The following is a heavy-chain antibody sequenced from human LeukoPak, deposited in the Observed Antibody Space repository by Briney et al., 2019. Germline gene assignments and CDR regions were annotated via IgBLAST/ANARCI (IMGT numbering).Heavy chain of an antibody. J-gene: IGHJ4*02. CDR2: INAYNGDT. D-gene: IGHD6-19*01. V-gene: IGHV1-3*01. CDR3: ARGSSSDWPLEY. Sequence: ASVKVSCKASGYTFINYAIHWVRQAPGQRLEWMGWINAYNGDTEYSQKFQGRVTITRDTFASTAYMELSTLRSEDTAVYYCARGSSSDWPLEYWGRGILVTVSS. CDR1: GYTFINYA.